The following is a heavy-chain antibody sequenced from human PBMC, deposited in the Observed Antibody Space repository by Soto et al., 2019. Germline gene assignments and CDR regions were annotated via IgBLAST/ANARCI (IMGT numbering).Heavy chain of an antibody. V-gene: IGHV1-69*01. D-gene: IGHD2-15*01. CDR1: GGTFSSYA. J-gene: IGHJ6*02. CDR2: IIPIFGTA. CDR3: ARHIVVVVAARYYYYGMGV. Sequence: QVQLVQSGAEVKKPGSSVKVSCKASGGTFSSYAISWVRQAPGQGLEWMGGIIPIFGTANYAQKFQGRVTITADESTSTAYMELSSLRSEDTAVYYCARHIVVVVAARYYYYGMGVWGQGTTVTVSS.